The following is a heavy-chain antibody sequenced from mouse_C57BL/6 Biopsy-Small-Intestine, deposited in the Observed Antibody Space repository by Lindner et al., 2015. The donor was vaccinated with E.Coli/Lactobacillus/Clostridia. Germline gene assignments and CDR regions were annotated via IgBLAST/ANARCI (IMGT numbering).Heavy chain of an antibody. Sequence: VQLQESGGGLVKPGGSLKLSCAASGFTFSSYAMSWVRQTPEKRLEWVATISDGGSYTYYPDNVKGRFTISRDNAKNNLYLQMSHLKSEDTAMYYCAREYYYGADYWGQGTTLTVSS. J-gene: IGHJ2*01. CDR3: AREYYYGADY. CDR2: ISDGGSYT. CDR1: GFTFSSYA. V-gene: IGHV5-4*01. D-gene: IGHD1-1*01.